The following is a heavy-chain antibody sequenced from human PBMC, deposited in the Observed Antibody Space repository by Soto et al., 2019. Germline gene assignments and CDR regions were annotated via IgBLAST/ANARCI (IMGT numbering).Heavy chain of an antibody. CDR3: IRHSSGWIHLYLVDY. Sequence: PGESLKISCKGSGYTFPNYWISWVRQMPGKGLEWMGRIDPSDSYTNYSPSFDGHVTISADKSVNTAYLQWNSLKASDTAMYYCIRHSSGWIHLYLVDYWGQANQVTVSS. CDR2: IDPSDSYT. V-gene: IGHV5-10-1*01. J-gene: IGHJ4*02. D-gene: IGHD5-18*01. CDR1: GYTFPNYW.